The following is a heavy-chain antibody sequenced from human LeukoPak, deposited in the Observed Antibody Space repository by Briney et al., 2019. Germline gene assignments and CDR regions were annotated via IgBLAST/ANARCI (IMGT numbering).Heavy chain of an antibody. V-gene: IGHV3-15*01. CDR2: IKSKTDGGTT. CDR3: TTGPIVVVPGDGTTETFDY. J-gene: IGHJ4*02. Sequence: PGGSLRLSCAASGFTFSNAWMSWVRQAPGKGLEWVGRIKSKTDGGTTDYAAPVKGRFTISRDDSKNTLYLQMNSLKTEDTAVYYCTTGPIVVVPGDGTTETFDYWGQGTLVTVSS. CDR1: GFTFSNAW. D-gene: IGHD2-2*01.